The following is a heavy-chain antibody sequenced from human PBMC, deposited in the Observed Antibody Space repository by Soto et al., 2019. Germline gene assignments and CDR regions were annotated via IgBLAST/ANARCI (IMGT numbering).Heavy chain of an antibody. CDR1: GGTFSSYA. CDR2: IIPIFGTA. CDR3: ARARDSDRYYYYGMDV. V-gene: IGHV1-69*13. Sequence: SVKVSCKASGGTFSSYAISCVRQAPGQGLEWMGGIIPIFGTANYAQKFQGRVTITADESTSTAYMELSSLRSEDTAVYYCARARDSDRYYYYGMDVWGQGTTVTVSS. J-gene: IGHJ6*02. D-gene: IGHD5-18*01.